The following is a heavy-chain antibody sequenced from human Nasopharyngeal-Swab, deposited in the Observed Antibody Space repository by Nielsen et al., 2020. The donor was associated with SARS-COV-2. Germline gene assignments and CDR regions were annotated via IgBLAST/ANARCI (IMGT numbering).Heavy chain of an antibody. V-gene: IGHV3-23*01. D-gene: IGHD5-24*01. CDR2: ISGSGGST. CDR3: AREVGGDGYHEY. J-gene: IGHJ4*02. CDR1: GFTFSTYA. Sequence: GESLKISCAASGFTFSTYAMYWVRQPPAKGLEWVSIISGSGGSTYYADSVKGRFTISRDNSKNTLYLQMNSLRAEDTAVYYCAREVGGDGYHEYWGQGSLVTVSS.